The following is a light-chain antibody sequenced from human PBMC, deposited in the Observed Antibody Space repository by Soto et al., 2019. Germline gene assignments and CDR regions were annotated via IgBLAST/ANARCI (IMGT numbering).Light chain of an antibody. CDR2: DVS. J-gene: IGLJ1*01. Sequence: QSALTQPRSVSGSPGQSVTISCTGTSSDVGGYNYVSWYQQHPGKAPKLMFYDVSKRPSGVPDRFSGSKSGNTASLTISGLQAEDEADYYCCSYAGSYTFVVFGTGTKVTVL. V-gene: IGLV2-11*01. CDR3: CSYAGSYTFVV. CDR1: SSDVGGYNY.